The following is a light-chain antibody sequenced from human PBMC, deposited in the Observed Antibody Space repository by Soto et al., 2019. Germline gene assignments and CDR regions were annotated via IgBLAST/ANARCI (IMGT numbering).Light chain of an antibody. Sequence: IQLTQSPSSLSASVGDRVTITCRASQGISNYLAWYQQKPGKAPKLLIYAASTLQNGVPSRFSGSGSGRDFTLTISSLQPEDSANYYCQHLNNYLITFGQGTRLEI. J-gene: IGKJ5*01. V-gene: IGKV1-9*01. CDR2: AAS. CDR1: QGISNY. CDR3: QHLNNYLIT.